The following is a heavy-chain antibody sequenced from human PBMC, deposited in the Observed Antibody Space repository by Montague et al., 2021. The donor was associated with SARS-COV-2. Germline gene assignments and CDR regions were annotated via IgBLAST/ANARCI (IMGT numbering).Heavy chain of an antibody. CDR1: GFTYSKYG. CDR2: IWNDGSKK. Sequence: SLRLSCAASGFTYSKYGVHWVRQAPGKGLEWVASIWNDGSKKYHXXSVKGRFTISGDNSNNMLYLQMDSLRAEDAAVYYCVGDPGDPDTFDYWGQGTQVTVSS. D-gene: IGHD7-27*01. J-gene: IGHJ4*02. V-gene: IGHV3-33*01. CDR3: VGDPGDPDTFDY.